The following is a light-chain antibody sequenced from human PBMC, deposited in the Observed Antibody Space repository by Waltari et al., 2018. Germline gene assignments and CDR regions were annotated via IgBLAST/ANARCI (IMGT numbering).Light chain of an antibody. Sequence: EIVMTQSPATLSVSPGERATLSCRASQSVSSPLAWYQQKPGQAPRLLIYGASTRATGIPARFSGSGSGTEFTLTISSLQSEDFAVYYCQQYNNWPPYTFGQGTKLEIK. J-gene: IGKJ2*01. CDR2: GAS. CDR3: QQYNNWPPYT. CDR1: QSVSSP. V-gene: IGKV3-15*01.